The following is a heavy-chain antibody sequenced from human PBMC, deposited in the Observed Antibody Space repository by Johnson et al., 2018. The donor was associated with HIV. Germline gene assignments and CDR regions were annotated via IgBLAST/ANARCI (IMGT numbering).Heavy chain of an antibody. V-gene: IGHV3-30*04. CDR3: AKDRNWGRLFDGFDI. D-gene: IGHD7-27*01. J-gene: IGHJ3*02. CDR1: GFTFSSYA. CDR2: ISYDGSNK. Sequence: QVQLVESGGGVVQPGRSLRLSCAASGFTFSSYAMHWVRQAPGKGLEWVAVISYDGSNKYYADSVKGRFTISIDNSKNTLYLQMNSLRPEDTAVDYCAKDRNWGRLFDGFDIWGRGTMVTVSS.